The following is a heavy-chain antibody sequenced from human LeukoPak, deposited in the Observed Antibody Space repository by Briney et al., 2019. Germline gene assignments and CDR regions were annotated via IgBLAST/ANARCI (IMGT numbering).Heavy chain of an antibody. Sequence: ASVKVSCKASGYTFTGYYMHWVRQAPGQGLEWMGWINPNSGGTNYAQKFQGRVTMTRDTSISTVYMELSRLRSDDTAVYYCARDLSGVTGTTVYWGQGTLVTVSS. D-gene: IGHD1-20*01. CDR1: GYTFTGYY. CDR2: INPNSGGT. J-gene: IGHJ4*02. V-gene: IGHV1-2*02. CDR3: ARDLSGVTGTTVY.